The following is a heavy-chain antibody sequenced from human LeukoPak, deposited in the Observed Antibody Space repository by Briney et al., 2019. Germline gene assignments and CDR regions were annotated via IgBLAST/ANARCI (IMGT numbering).Heavy chain of an antibody. V-gene: IGHV3-48*03. CDR3: ARADSSSWFSGPYGY. J-gene: IGHJ4*02. Sequence: PGGSLRLSCAASGFTFSSYEMNWVRQAPGKGLEWVSYISSSGSTIYYADSVKGRFTISRDNAKNSLYLQMNSLRAEDTAVYYCARADSSSWFSGPYGYWGQGTLVTVSS. CDR1: GFTFSSYE. CDR2: ISSSGSTI. D-gene: IGHD6-13*01.